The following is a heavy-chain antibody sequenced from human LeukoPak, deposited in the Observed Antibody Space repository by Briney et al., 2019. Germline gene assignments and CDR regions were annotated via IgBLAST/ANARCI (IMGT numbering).Heavy chain of an antibody. J-gene: IGHJ3*02. CDR3: AREALEWSPPDI. CDR1: GFTFSSYA. Sequence: GGSLRLSCAASGFTFSSYAITWVRQAPGKGLEWVSSIRSSGDSTFYADSVKGLFTISRDNSKNTVYLLMNSLRTEDTAVYYCAREALEWSPPDIWGQGTTVTVSS. D-gene: IGHD3-3*01. V-gene: IGHV3-23*01. CDR2: IRSSGDST.